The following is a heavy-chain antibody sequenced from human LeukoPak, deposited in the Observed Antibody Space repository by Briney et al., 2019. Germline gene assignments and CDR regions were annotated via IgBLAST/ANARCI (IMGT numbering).Heavy chain of an antibody. J-gene: IGHJ4*02. CDR2: INSDGSVT. D-gene: IGHD1-26*01. CDR1: GITFSSYW. Sequence: GGSLRLSCAASGITFSSYWMHWVRQAPGKGLVWVSRINSDGSVTNYADSVEGRFTISRDNAKNTLYLQMNDLRAEDTAVYYCVTDRYSDSAFGDWGQGTLVTVSS. CDR3: VTDRYSDSAFGD. V-gene: IGHV3-74*01.